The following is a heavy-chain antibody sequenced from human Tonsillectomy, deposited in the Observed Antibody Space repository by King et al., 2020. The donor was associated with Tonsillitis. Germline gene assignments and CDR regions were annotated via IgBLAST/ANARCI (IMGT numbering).Heavy chain of an antibody. CDR3: ARDMYNDNSGDAFDI. CDR2: IWYDGSNK. D-gene: IGHD3-22*01. J-gene: IGHJ3*02. CDR1: GFTFSNYG. Sequence: VHLGESGGGVVQPGRSLRLSCAASGFTFSNYGIHWVRQAPGKGREWVAFIWYDGSNKFYSDSGKARFTISRDKSTKSVYLQMNSLRAEDTGLYFCARDMYNDNSGDAFDIWGQGTMVTVSS. V-gene: IGHV3-33*08.